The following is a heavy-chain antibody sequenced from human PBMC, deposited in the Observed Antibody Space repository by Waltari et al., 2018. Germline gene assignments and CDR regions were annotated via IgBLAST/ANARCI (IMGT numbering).Heavy chain of an antibody. D-gene: IGHD3-16*02. CDR2: ISAYNGNT. V-gene: IGHV1-18*01. Sequence: QVQLVQSGAEVKKPGASVKVSCKASGYTFTSYGISWVRQAPEQGLEWMGWISAYNGNTNYAQKLQGRVTMTTDTSTSTAYMELRSLRSDDTAVYYCAREQGDYVWGSYRRAFDIWGQGTMVTVSS. J-gene: IGHJ3*02. CDR1: GYTFTSYG. CDR3: AREQGDYVWGSYRRAFDI.